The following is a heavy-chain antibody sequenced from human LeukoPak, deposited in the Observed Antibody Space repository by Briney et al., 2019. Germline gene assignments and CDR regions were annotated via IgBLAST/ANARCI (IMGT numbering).Heavy chain of an antibody. CDR2: FSVNGRDT. J-gene: IGHJ4*02. V-gene: IGHV3-23*01. CDR1: GFTFKNYA. Sequence: GGSLRLSCAASGFTFKNYALSWVRQAPGKGLEWVSGFSVNGRDTYYADFVKGRFTIARDIAKNTLYLQMNGLRAEDTATYYCAKPGRTAAGLFDSWGQGTLVTVSS. CDR3: AKPGRTAAGLFDS. D-gene: IGHD6-13*01.